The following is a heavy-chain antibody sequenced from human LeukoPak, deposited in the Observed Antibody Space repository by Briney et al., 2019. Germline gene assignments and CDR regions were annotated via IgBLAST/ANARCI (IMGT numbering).Heavy chain of an antibody. CDR3: ARHLFDFWSGYGI. D-gene: IGHD3-3*01. J-gene: IGHJ4*02. Sequence: PSETLSLTCAVSGGSIRSTNWWTWVRQSPGKGLEWIGEIYHTGGSTNYNPSLKSRVTISVDTSKNQFSLKLSSVTAADTAVYYCARHLFDFWSGYGIWGQGTLVTVSS. CDR1: GGSIRSTNW. CDR2: IYHTGGST. V-gene: IGHV4-4*02.